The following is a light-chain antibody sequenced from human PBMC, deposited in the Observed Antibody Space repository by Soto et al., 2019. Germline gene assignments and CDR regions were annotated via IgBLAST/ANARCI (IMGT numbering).Light chain of an antibody. V-gene: IGKV1-5*01. CDR1: QTISSW. CDR3: QQYNSYSPWT. J-gene: IGKJ1*01. CDR2: DAS. Sequence: DIQMTQSPSTLSASVEDRVTFTCRASQTISSWLAWYQQKPGKAPKLLIYDASSLESGVPSRFSGSGSGTEFTLTISSLQPDDFATYYCQQYNSYSPWTFGQGTKVDIK.